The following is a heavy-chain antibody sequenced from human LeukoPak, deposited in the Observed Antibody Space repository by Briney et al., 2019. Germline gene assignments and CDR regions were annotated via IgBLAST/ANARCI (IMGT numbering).Heavy chain of an antibody. CDR1: GYTFASYY. CDR3: ARVISVAGTYEPAYFDY. J-gene: IGHJ4*02. Sequence: ASVKVSCKASGYTFASYYMHWVRQAPGQGLEWVGLINPNSGNTRYTQKFQGRVTMTRDMSTSTFYMELSSLRSEDTAVYYCARVISVAGTYEPAYFDYWGQGTLVTVSS. CDR2: INPNSGNT. V-gene: IGHV1-46*01. D-gene: IGHD6-19*01.